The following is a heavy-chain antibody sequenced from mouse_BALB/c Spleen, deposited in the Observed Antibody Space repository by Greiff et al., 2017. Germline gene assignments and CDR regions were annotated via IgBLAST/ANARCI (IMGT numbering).Heavy chain of an antibody. V-gene: IGHV5-6-5*01. J-gene: IGHJ4*01. D-gene: IGHD1-1*02. Sequence: DVMLVESGGGLVKPGGSLKLSCAASGFTFSSYAMSWVRQTPEKRLEWVASISSGGSTYYPDSVKGRFTISRDNARNILYLQMSSLRSEDTAMYYCARWILWSLMDYWGQGTSVTVSS. CDR1: GFTFSSYA. CDR3: ARWILWSLMDY. CDR2: ISSGGST.